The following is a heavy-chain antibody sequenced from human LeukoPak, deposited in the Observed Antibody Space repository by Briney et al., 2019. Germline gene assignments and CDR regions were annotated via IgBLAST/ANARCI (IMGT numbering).Heavy chain of an antibody. CDR1: GFTFSHYG. CDR3: AKDCCDYAWGTYRYADY. D-gene: IGHD3-16*02. Sequence: HPGGSLRLSCAASGFTFSHYGMHWVRQAPGKGPEWVAVISYDGRNIYYADSVKGRFTISRDNSKNTLYLDMDSLRSEDTAVYYCAKDCCDYAWGTYRYADYWGQGTLVTVSS. CDR2: ISYDGRNI. J-gene: IGHJ4*02. V-gene: IGHV3-30*18.